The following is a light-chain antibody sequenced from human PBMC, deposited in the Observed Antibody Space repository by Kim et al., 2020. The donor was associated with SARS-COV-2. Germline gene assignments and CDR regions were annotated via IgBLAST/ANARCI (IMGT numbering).Light chain of an antibody. V-gene: IGKV1-39*01. CDR2: GAS. CDR3: QQSYNSPRT. CDR1: QSINNH. J-gene: IGKJ1*01. Sequence: DIQMTQSPSSLSVSVGDRVTITCRASQSINNHLNWYQDKPGNAPKVLIYGASNLQSGVPSRFSGSGSGTDFTLTISNLQPEDFATYYCQQSYNSPRTFGQGTKVDIK.